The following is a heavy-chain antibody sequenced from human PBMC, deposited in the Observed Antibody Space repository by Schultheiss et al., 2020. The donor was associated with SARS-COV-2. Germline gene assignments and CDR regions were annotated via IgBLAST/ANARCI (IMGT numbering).Heavy chain of an antibody. CDR3: ARDVGSYYYYYGMDV. J-gene: IGHJ6*02. CDR2: IWYDGSNK. CDR1: GFTFSSYG. V-gene: IGHV3-33*08. Sequence: GESLKISCAASGFTFSSYGMHWVRQAPGKGLEWVAVIWYDGSNKYYADSVKGRFTISRDKSKNTLYLQMGSLRAEDMAVYYCARDVGSYYYYYGMDVWGQGTTVTVSS. D-gene: IGHD1-26*01.